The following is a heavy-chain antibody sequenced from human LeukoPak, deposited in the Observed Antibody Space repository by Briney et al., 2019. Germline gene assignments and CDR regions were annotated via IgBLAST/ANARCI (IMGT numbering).Heavy chain of an antibody. Sequence: ASVKVSCKASGGTFSSYAISWVRQAPGQGLEWMGGIIPIFGTANYAQKFQGRVTITTDESTSTAYMELSSLRSEDTVVYYCATGGMKGYCSSTSCYTYYFDYWGQGTLVTVSS. D-gene: IGHD2-2*02. CDR1: GGTFSSYA. CDR3: ATGGMKGYCSSTSCYTYYFDY. J-gene: IGHJ4*02. V-gene: IGHV1-69*05. CDR2: IIPIFGTA.